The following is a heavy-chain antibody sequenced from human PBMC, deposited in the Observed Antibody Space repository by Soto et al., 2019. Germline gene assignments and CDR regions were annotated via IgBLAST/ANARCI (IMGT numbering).Heavy chain of an antibody. D-gene: IGHD3-9*01. J-gene: IGHJ6*02. CDR1: GYSFTSHY. V-gene: IGHV1-46*03. CDR2: ISPGGVNI. CDR3: ASVLTGYHDYYYYGMDV. Sequence: ASVKVSCKGIGYSFTSHYMHWVRQAPGQGLEWMGTISPGGVNIAYAQKFKGRVTMTRDTSASTAYMELSSLRSEDTAVYYCASVLTGYHDYYYYGMDVWGQGTTVTVSS.